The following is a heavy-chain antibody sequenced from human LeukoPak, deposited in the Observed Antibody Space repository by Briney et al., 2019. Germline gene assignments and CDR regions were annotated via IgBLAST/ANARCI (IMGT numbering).Heavy chain of an antibody. V-gene: IGHV1-8*01. D-gene: IGHD6-6*01. CDR1: GYTFTSYD. J-gene: IGHJ4*02. Sequence: ASVKVSRKASGYTFTSYDINWVRQATGQGLEWMGWMNPNSGNTGYAQKFQGRVTMTRNTSISTAYMELSSLRSEDTAVYYCARGMFRLAAGPVPSYYWGQGTLVTVSS. CDR2: MNPNSGNT. CDR3: ARGMFRLAAGPVPSYY.